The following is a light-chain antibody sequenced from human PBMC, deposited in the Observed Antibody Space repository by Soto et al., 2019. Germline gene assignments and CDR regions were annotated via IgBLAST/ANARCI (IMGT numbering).Light chain of an antibody. J-gene: IGLJ1*01. CDR2: EVS. CDR3: SSYTSSSTPYV. CDR1: SSDVGGYNY. Sequence: LTQPGSVSGSPGQSITISCTGTSSDVGGYNYVSWYQQHPGKAPKLMIYEVSNRPSGVSNRFSGSKSGNTASLTISGLQAEDEADYYCSSYTSSSTPYVFGTGTKVTVL. V-gene: IGLV2-14*01.